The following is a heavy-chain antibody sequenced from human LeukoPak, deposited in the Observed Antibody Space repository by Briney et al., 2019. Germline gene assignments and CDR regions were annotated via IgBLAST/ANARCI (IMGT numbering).Heavy chain of an antibody. D-gene: IGHD5-24*01. Sequence: PGGSLRLSCAASGFTLDDYAMHWVRHAPGKGLGWVSGISWNSGSIGYADSVKGRFTISRDNDKNSLYLQMNSLRAEDTALYYCAKDVEMATILPHYWGQGTLVTVSS. CDR2: ISWNSGSI. CDR1: GFTLDDYA. V-gene: IGHV3-9*01. J-gene: IGHJ4*02. CDR3: AKDVEMATILPHY.